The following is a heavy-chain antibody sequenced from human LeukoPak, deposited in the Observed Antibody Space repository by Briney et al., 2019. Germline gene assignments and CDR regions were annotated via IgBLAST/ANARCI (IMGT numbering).Heavy chain of an antibody. CDR3: ARVGGDQVGY. CDR1: GLTVSSKY. Sequence: GGSLRLSCAASGLTVSSKYMSWVRQAPGKGLEWVSVIYNNGNTHYADSMKGRFTISRDNAKNTLYLQMNSLRAEDTAVYYCARVGGDQVGYWGQGTLVTVSS. V-gene: IGHV3-53*01. D-gene: IGHD2-21*01. J-gene: IGHJ4*02. CDR2: IYNNGNT.